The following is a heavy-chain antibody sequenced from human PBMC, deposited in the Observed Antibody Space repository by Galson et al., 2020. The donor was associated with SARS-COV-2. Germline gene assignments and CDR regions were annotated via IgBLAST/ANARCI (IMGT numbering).Heavy chain of an antibody. CDR3: ARGKLTGVLTPFDF. CDR2: MYDGGTT. Sequence: PSETLSFTCPVSGGSISSGGYSWSWIRQPPGKGLEWIGYMYDGGTTYYNPSLKSRVTISVDRSKNQFSLKLSSVTAADTAVYYCARGKLTGVLTPFDFWGQGTLVTVSS. V-gene: IGHV4-30-2*01. J-gene: IGHJ5*01. D-gene: IGHD3-9*01. CDR1: GGSISSGGYS.